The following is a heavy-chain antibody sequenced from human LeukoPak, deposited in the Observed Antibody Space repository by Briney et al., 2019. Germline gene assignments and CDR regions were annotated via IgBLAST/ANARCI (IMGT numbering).Heavy chain of an antibody. Sequence: ASVKVSCKAFGYTFTSNCMHWVRQAPGRGPEWMGVISPSGGSTTYAQKFQGRVTMTEDTSTDTAYMELSSLRSEDTAVYYCATGRDTRTLGGAAFDIWGQGTMVTVSS. CDR3: ATGRDTRTLGGAAFDI. CDR1: GYTFTSNC. D-gene: IGHD5-18*01. J-gene: IGHJ3*02. CDR2: ISPSGGST. V-gene: IGHV1-46*01.